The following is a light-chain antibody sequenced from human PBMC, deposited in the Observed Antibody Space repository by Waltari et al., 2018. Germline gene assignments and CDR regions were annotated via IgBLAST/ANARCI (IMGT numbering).Light chain of an antibody. V-gene: IGKV1-NL1*01. CDR3: QQSYTTPFT. Sequence: DIQMTQSPSSLSASAGDGVTITCRASQGISSSLAWYQQRPGKAPKLLLYAASKLQSGVPSRFSGSGSGTDYTLTISSLQPEDFATYFCQQSYTTPFTFGPGTKVDIK. J-gene: IGKJ3*01. CDR2: AAS. CDR1: QGISSS.